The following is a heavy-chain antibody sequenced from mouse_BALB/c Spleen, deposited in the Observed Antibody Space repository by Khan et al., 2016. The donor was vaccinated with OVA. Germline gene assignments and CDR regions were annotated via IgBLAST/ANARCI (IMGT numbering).Heavy chain of an antibody. J-gene: IGHJ3*01. V-gene: IGHV1-87*01. Sequence: QVQLKESGAELARPGASVKLSCKASGYTFTSYWMQWVKQRPGQGLEWIGAIYPGDGDTRYTQKLKGKATLTADKSSSTAYMQLSSLASEDSAVYYGAIGGLYCDYLAYWGQGTLVTVSA. CDR2: IYPGDGDT. D-gene: IGHD2-4*01. CDR1: GYTFTSYW. CDR3: AIGGLYCDYLAY.